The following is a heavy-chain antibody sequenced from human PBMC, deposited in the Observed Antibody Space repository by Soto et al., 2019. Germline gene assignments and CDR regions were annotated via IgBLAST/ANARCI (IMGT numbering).Heavy chain of an antibody. J-gene: IGHJ5*02. CDR2: MTPNSGNT. Sequence: QVQLVQSGAEVKKPGASVKVSCKASRYNFIDYDINWMRQSTGQGLEWMGWMTPNSGNTGYAQKFQGRVTLTRDTSIGTAYMELSSLKTEDTAVYYCSRNPYGSGLFDPWGQGTLVTVSS. CDR1: RYNFIDYD. D-gene: IGHD6-19*01. V-gene: IGHV1-8*01. CDR3: SRNPYGSGLFDP.